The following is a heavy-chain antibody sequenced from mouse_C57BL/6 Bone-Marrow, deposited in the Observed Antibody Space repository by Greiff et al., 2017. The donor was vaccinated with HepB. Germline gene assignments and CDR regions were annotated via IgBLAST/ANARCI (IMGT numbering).Heavy chain of an antibody. CDR2: ISYSGST. J-gene: IGHJ2*01. CDR1: GYSITSDY. D-gene: IGHD1-1*01. CDR3: ARYDDYGSSHYYFDH. V-gene: IGHV3-8*01. Sequence: EVKLQESGPGLAKPSQTLSLPCSVTGYSITSDYWNWIRKFPGNKLEYMGYISYSGSTYYNPSLKSRISITRDTSKNQYYLQLNSVTTEDTATYYCARYDDYGSSHYYFDHWGQGTTLTVSS.